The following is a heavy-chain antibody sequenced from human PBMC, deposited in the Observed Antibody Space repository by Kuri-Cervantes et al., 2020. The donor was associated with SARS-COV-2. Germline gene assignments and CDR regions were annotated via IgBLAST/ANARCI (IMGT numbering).Heavy chain of an antibody. D-gene: IGHD2-2*01. V-gene: IGHV3-48*01. CDR2: ISSSSSTI. Sequence: GESLKISCAASRFTFSSYSMNWVRQAPGKGLEWVSSISSSSSTIYYADSVKGRFTISRDNAKNSLYLQMNSLRVEDTAVYYCARGEYCSSTSCYYYYYMDVWGKGTTVTVSS. CDR3: ARGEYCSSTSCYYYYYMDV. J-gene: IGHJ6*03. CDR1: RFTFSSYS.